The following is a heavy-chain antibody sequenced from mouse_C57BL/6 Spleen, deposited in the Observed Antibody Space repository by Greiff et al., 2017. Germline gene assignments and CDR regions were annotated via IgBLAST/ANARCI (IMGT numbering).Heavy chain of an antibody. CDR2: INPSTGGT. V-gene: IGHV1-42*01. Sequence: EVQLQQSGPELVKPGASVKISCKASGYSFTGYYMNWVKQSPEKSLEWIGEINPSTGGTTYNQMFKAKATLTVDKSSSTAYMQLKSLTSVDSAVYDGARYRYDNFPMDDWGQGTSVTVSS. CDR1: GYSFTGYY. J-gene: IGHJ4*01. CDR3: ARYRYDNFPMDD. D-gene: IGHD2-1*01.